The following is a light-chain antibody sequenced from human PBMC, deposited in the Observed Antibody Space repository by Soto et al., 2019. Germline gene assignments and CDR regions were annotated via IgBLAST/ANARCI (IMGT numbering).Light chain of an antibody. CDR1: QSVSSS. J-gene: IGKJ2*01. V-gene: IGKV3-20*01. Sequence: EIVLTQSPGTLSLSPGERATLSCRASQSVSSSLAWYQQKSGQAPRLLIFGASSRATGIPDRFSGSGSGTDFTLTISRLEPEDFAVYYCQQYGSSPRTFGQGTKVDIK. CDR3: QQYGSSPRT. CDR2: GAS.